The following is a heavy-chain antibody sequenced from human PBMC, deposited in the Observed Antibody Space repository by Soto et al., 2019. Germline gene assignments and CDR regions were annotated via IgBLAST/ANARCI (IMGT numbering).Heavy chain of an antibody. Sequence: QVQLVQSGAEVKKPGASVKVSCKASGYTFTSYGISWVRQAPGQGLEWMGWISAYNGNTNYAQKPQGRVTMXXDXSXXTAYMELRSLRSDDTAVYYCARDHKWELVGDAFDIWGQGTMVTVSS. J-gene: IGHJ3*02. CDR1: GYTFTSYG. CDR2: ISAYNGNT. V-gene: IGHV1-18*01. CDR3: ARDHKWELVGDAFDI. D-gene: IGHD1-26*01.